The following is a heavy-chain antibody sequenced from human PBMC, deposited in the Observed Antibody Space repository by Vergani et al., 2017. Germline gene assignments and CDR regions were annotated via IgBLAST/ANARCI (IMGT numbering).Heavy chain of an antibody. D-gene: IGHD3-22*01. CDR2: IYPGDSDT. J-gene: IGHJ3*02. CDR3: ARPMRYYDSSGNHVDDVFDI. Sequence: EVQLVQSGAEVKKPGESLKISCKGSGYSFTSYWIGWVRQMPGKGLEWMGIIYPGDSDTRYSPSFQGQVTISADKSISTAYLQWSSLKASDTAMYYCARPMRYYDSSGNHVDDVFDICGQGTVVTVSS. V-gene: IGHV5-51*01. CDR1: GYSFTSYW.